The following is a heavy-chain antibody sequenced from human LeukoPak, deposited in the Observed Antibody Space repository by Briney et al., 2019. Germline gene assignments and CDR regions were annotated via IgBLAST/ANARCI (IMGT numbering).Heavy chain of an antibody. V-gene: IGHV3-7*04. CDR3: ARDHRGLFDY. CDR1: GFTFSSHW. CDR2: VNLDGSDK. D-gene: IGHD3-10*01. Sequence: GGSLRLSCAASGFTFSSHWMSWVRQAPGKGLEWVANVNLDGSDKYYVDSVKGRFTISRDNAKDSLYLQMSSLRGEDTAVYYCARDHRGLFDYWGQGTLVTVST. J-gene: IGHJ4*02.